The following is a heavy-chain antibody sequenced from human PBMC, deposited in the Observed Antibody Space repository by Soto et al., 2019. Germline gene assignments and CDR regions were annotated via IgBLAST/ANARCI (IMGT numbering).Heavy chain of an antibody. Sequence: PGGSPRLSCVASGFMFSGYEMNWVRQAPGKGLEWVAYISKSGTTKYYADSVKGRFTISRDTAKNTIYLQMNSLRVDDTAVYYCARVWNTTLPYWRQGTXVTVFS. CDR1: GFMFSGYE. CDR2: ISKSGTTK. D-gene: IGHD1-1*01. CDR3: ARVWNTTLPY. V-gene: IGHV3-48*03. J-gene: IGHJ1*01.